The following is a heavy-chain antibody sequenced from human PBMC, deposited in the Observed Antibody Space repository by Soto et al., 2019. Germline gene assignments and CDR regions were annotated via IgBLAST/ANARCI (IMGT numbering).Heavy chain of an antibody. CDR3: ARTYDSNGYANEFDS. CDR2: IYDNGIT. V-gene: IGHV4-59*12. J-gene: IGHJ4*02. D-gene: IGHD3-22*01. Sequence: QVVLQESGPGLVKPSETLSLTRSVSGRSITSYYWSWVRQPPGKGLEWIGYIYDNGITSQNPSLKSRVTMSADTSQNQFSLKLTSVTGADTAVYYCARTYDSNGYANEFDSWGQGIIVTVTS. CDR1: GRSITSYY.